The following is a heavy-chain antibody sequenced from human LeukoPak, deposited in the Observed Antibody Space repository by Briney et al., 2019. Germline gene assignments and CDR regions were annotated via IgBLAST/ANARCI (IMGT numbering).Heavy chain of an antibody. Sequence: ASVKVSCKASGYTFTSYYMHWVRQAPGQGLEWMGIINPSGGSTSYAQKFKGRVTMTRDTSTSTVYMELSSLRSEDTAVYYCASQSGSYRDYWGQGTLVTVSS. V-gene: IGHV1-46*01. CDR3: ASQSGSYRDY. CDR1: GYTFTSYY. D-gene: IGHD1-26*01. CDR2: INPSGGST. J-gene: IGHJ4*02.